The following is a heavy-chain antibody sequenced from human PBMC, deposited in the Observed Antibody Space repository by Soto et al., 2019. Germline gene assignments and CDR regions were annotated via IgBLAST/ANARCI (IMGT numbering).Heavy chain of an antibody. CDR1: GYSFTNYG. CDR3: ARHRFNYYDNTVYYYFDY. J-gene: IGHJ4*02. D-gene: IGHD3-22*01. CDR2: ISGHNGDA. V-gene: IGHV1-18*04. Sequence: ASVKVSCKASGYSFTNYGISWVRQAPGQGPEWMGWISGHNGDANHPQSLQGRVTMTTDTSRNTAYMELRSLRSDDTAVYYCARHRFNYYDNTVYYYFDYWGQGTLVTSPQ.